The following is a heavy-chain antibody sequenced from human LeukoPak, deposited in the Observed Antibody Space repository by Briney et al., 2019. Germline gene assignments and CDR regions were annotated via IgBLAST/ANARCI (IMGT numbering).Heavy chain of an antibody. J-gene: IGHJ4*02. Sequence: TGGSLRLSCAASGFTYSNYGMHWVRQAPGKGLEWVAVIWHNGSNKYYADSVKGRFTTSRDNSKNTLYLQMNSLRAEDTAVYYCARDRGSNDPIDYWGQGTLVTVSS. D-gene: IGHD2-15*01. CDR2: IWHNGSNK. CDR1: GFTYSNYG. CDR3: ARDRGSNDPIDY. V-gene: IGHV3-33*01.